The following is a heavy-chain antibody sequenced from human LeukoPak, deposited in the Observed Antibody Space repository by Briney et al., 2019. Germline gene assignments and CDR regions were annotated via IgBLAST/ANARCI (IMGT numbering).Heavy chain of an antibody. Sequence: GGSLRLSCAASGFTFSSYEMNWVRQAPGKGLEWVSYISSSGSTIYYADSVKGRFTISRDNAKNSLYLQMNSLRAEDTAVYYCARAFQGFGGYYYYYMDVWGKGTTVTVSS. V-gene: IGHV3-48*03. J-gene: IGHJ6*03. D-gene: IGHD3-3*01. CDR2: ISSSGSTI. CDR1: GFTFSSYE. CDR3: ARAFQGFGGYYYYYMDV.